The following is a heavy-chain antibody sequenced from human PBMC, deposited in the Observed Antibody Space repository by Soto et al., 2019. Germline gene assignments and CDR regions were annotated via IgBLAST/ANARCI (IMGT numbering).Heavy chain of an antibody. J-gene: IGHJ4*02. Sequence: ASVKVSCKASGYTFTSYGISCVRQAPGQGLGWMGWISAYNGNTNYAQKLQGRVTMTTDTSTSTAYMELRSLRSDDTAVYYCARGVVGATTISLGYWGQGTLVTVSS. V-gene: IGHV1-18*04. CDR2: ISAYNGNT. D-gene: IGHD1-26*01. CDR1: GYTFTSYG. CDR3: ARGVVGATTISLGY.